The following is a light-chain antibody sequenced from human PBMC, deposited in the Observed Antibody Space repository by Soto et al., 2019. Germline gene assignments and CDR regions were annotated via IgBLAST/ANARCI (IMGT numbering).Light chain of an antibody. Sequence: QSVLTQPPSASGTPGQRVTISCSGSSSNIGNNYVYWYQMVPGTAPKLLIYRNNQRPSGVPDRFSGSRSGTSASLAISGRRSEDEADYYCAAWDDSLSGRGVFGGGTKLTVL. CDR1: SSNIGNNY. V-gene: IGLV1-47*01. CDR3: AAWDDSLSGRGV. J-gene: IGLJ2*01. CDR2: RNN.